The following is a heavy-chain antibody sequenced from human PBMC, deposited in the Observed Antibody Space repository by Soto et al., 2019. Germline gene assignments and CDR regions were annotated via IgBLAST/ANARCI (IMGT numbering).Heavy chain of an antibody. Sequence: QVQLQESGPGLVKPSQTLSLTCTVSGGSISSGGYYWSWIRQHPGKGLEWIGYIYYSGSTYYNPPLRTRVTISVDTPKNQFSLKRSSVTAADTAVYYCAVVAGEQQLVFGMDVWGQGTTVTVSS. J-gene: IGHJ6*02. D-gene: IGHD6-13*01. CDR1: GGSISSGGYY. CDR2: IYYSGST. V-gene: IGHV4-31*03. CDR3: AVVAGEQQLVFGMDV.